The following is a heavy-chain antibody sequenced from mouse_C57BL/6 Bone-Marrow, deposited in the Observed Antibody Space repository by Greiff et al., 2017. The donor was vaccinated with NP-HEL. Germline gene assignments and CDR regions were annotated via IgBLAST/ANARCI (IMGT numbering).Heavy chain of an antibody. D-gene: IGHD2-3*01. V-gene: IGHV1-64*01. CDR2: ILPNSGST. Sequence: QVQLKQPGAELVKPGASVKLSCKASGYTFTSYWMHWVKQRPGQGLEWIGMILPNSGSTNYNEKFKSKATLTVDKSSSTAYMQLSSLTSEDSAVYYCAVWRGWLLLFAYWGQGTLVTVSA. J-gene: IGHJ3*01. CDR3: AVWRGWLLLFAY. CDR1: GYTFTSYW.